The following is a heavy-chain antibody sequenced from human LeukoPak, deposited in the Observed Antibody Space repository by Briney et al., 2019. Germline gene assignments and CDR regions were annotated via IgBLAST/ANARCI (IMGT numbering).Heavy chain of an antibody. CDR1: GGTFSSYV. J-gene: IGHJ4*02. Sequence: EASVKASCRASGGTFSSYVISWVRQAPGQGLEWMGRIIPILGIANYAQKFQGRVTITADKSTSTAYMELSSLRSEDTAVYYCARLGDSSGMWGQGTLVTVSS. V-gene: IGHV1-69*04. CDR3: ARLGDSSGM. D-gene: IGHD3-22*01. CDR2: IIPILGIA.